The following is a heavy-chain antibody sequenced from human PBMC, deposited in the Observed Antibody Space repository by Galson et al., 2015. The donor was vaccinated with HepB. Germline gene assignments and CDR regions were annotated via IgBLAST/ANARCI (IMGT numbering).Heavy chain of an antibody. CDR3: ARGMQLAYSGSYHVDY. CDR1: GYTFSSFG. J-gene: IGHJ4*02. CDR2: MNPNSGNT. D-gene: IGHD1-26*01. V-gene: IGHV1-8*02. Sequence: SVKVSCKASGYTFSSFGITWVRQAPGQGLEWLGWMNPNSGNTGYAQKFQGRVTMTRNTSIGTAYMELGSLTSEDAAVYYCARGMQLAYSGSYHVDYWGQGTLVTVSS.